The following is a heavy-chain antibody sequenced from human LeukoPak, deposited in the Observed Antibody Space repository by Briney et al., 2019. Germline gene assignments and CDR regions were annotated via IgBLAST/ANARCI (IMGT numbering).Heavy chain of an antibody. V-gene: IGHV3-48*01. CDR2: ISNTANTQ. J-gene: IGHJ4*02. CDR3: ARDRGYCTAGSCYSYFEK. CDR1: GFTFNLYS. D-gene: IGHD2-15*01. Sequence: SGGSLRLSCAPSGFTFNLYSISWVRQAPGKGLEWVSYISNTANTQYYADSVKGRFTISRDSAENSVYLQMNTLRAEDTAVYYCARDRGYCTAGSCYSYFEKWGQGTLVTVSS.